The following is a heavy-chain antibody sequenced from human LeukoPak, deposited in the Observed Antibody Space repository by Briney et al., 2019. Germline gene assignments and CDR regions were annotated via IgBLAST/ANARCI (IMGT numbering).Heavy chain of an antibody. D-gene: IGHD1-26*01. CDR2: ISGSGGST. Sequence: GGSLRLSCAASGFTFSSYAMSWVRQAPGKGLEWVSAISGSGGSTYYADSVKGRFTISRDKSKNSLYLQMNSLRAEDTAVYYCARASIVGGFDYWGQGTLVTVSS. J-gene: IGHJ4*02. V-gene: IGHV3-23*01. CDR1: GFTFSSYA. CDR3: ARASIVGGFDY.